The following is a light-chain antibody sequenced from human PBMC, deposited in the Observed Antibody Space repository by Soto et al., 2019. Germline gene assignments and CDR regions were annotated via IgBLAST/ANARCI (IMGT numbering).Light chain of an antibody. CDR3: SSYAGSTTFVV. J-gene: IGLJ2*01. CDR1: ISDVGSYNL. V-gene: IGLV2-23*02. CDR2: ETS. Sequence: QSVLTQPASVSGSSGQSITISCTVTISDVGSYNLVSWYQQHPGEAPKLMIYETSKRPSGVSNRFSGSKSGNTASLTISGLQAEDEADYYCSSYAGSTTFVVFGGGTK.